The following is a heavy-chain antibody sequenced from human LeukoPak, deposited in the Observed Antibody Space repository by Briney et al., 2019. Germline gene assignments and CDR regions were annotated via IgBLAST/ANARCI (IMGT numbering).Heavy chain of an antibody. J-gene: IGHJ4*02. CDR3: ARDVESWGSSWYGEGGYYFDY. CDR1: GFTVSSSY. Sequence: GGSLRLSCVVSGFTVSSSYMNWVCQAPGKGLEWVSVIYSDGDTYYADSVKGRFTISRDNSKRTLYLQMNSLRVEDTAVYYCARDVESWGSSWYGEGGYYFDYWGQGTLVTVSS. V-gene: IGHV3-66*01. D-gene: IGHD6-13*01. CDR2: IYSDGDT.